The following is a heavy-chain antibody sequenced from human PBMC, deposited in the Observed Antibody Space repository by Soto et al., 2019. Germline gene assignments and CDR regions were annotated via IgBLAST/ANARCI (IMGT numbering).Heavy chain of an antibody. CDR2: INPSGGST. CDR1: RYTFTSYY. CDR3: ARDRIFGVVQSDWFDP. J-gene: IGHJ5*02. Sequence: ASVKVSCKASRYTFTSYYMHWVRQAPGQGLEWMGIINPSGGSTSYAQKFQGRVTMTRDTSTSTVYMELSSLRSEDTAVYYCARDRIFGVVQSDWFDPWGQGTLVTVSS. D-gene: IGHD3-3*01. V-gene: IGHV1-46*03.